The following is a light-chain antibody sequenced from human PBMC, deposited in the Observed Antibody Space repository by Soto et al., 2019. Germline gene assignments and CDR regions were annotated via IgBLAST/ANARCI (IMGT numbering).Light chain of an antibody. V-gene: IGKV1-39*01. CDR1: QSISSY. J-gene: IGKJ4*01. CDR3: QQSSSTPQT. Sequence: DIQMTQSPSSLSASVGDRVTITCRASQSISSYLSWYQQKPGKAPKLLINVASTLQSGVPSRVSGSGSVTDFTLAISSLQPEDFATYYCQQSSSTPQTFGGGTRVEIK. CDR2: VAS.